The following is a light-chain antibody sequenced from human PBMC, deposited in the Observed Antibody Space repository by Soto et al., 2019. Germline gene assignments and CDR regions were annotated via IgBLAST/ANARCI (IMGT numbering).Light chain of an antibody. CDR3: CSYAGNSTYV. J-gene: IGLJ1*01. V-gene: IGLV2-23*01. CDR2: EGS. Sequence: QSVLTQPASVSGSPGQSITISCTGTSSDVGSYNLVSWYQQHPGKAPKLMIYEGSKRPSGVSNRFSGSKSGNTASLTISELQADDEVDYYCCSYAGNSTYVFGTGTKVTVL. CDR1: SSDVGSYNL.